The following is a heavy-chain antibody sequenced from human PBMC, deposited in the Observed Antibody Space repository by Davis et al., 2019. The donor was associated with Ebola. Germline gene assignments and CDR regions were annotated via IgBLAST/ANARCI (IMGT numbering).Heavy chain of an antibody. CDR2: IGAAGDT. CDR3: ARAGFGSTWFDC. J-gene: IGHJ5*01. D-gene: IGHD6-13*01. Sequence: GESLKTPCAAPGFTFRSYDMHWVRQATGKGLEWVSAIGAAGDTYYLVSVKGRFTISRENAKNSLYLQMNSLRAEDTAVYYCARAGFGSTWFDCWGQGILVTVSS. V-gene: IGHV3-13*01. CDR1: GFTFRSYD.